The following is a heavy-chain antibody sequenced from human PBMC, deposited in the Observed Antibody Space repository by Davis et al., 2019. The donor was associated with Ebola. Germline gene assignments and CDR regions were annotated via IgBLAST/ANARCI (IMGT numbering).Heavy chain of an antibody. CDR2: IYSGGST. Sequence: GESLKISCAASGFDVTSYYMSWVRQAPGKGLEWVSVIYSGGSTYYADSVKGRFTISRDNSKNTLYLQMNSLRAEDTAVYYCAREGAGTLVFHGMDVWGQGTTVTVSS. CDR1: GFDVTSYY. V-gene: IGHV3-66*01. CDR3: AREGAGTLVFHGMDV. D-gene: IGHD6-19*01. J-gene: IGHJ6*02.